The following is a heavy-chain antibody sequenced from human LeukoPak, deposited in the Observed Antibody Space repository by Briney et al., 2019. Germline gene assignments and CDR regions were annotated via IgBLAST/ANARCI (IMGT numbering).Heavy chain of an antibody. CDR2: ISYDGSNK. J-gene: IGHJ4*02. D-gene: IGHD2-15*01. CDR1: GFTFSRYG. CDR3: ARANCSGGSCHIDY. V-gene: IGHV3-30*03. Sequence: GGSLRLSCAASGFTFSRYGMHWVRQAPGKGLEWVAIISYDGSNKYYADSVRGRFTISRDNSKNTLYLQMNSLRAEDTALYYCARANCSGGSCHIDYWGQGTLVTVSS.